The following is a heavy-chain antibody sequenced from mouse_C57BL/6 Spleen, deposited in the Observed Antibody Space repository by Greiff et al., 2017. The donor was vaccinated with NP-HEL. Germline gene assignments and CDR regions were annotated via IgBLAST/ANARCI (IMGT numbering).Heavy chain of an antibody. CDR2: ISDGGSYT. D-gene: IGHD2-2*01. Sequence: EVKVVESGGGLVKPGGSLKLSCAASGFTFSSYAMSWVRQTPEKRLEWVATISDGGSYTYYPDNVKGRFTISRDNAKNNLYLQMSHLKSEDTAMYYCARGGLPHYFDYWGQGTTLTVSS. CDR1: GFTFSSYA. CDR3: ARGGLPHYFDY. J-gene: IGHJ2*01. V-gene: IGHV5-4*03.